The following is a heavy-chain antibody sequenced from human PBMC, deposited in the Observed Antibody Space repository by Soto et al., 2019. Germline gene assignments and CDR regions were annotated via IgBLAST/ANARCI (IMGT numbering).Heavy chain of an antibody. CDR3: ARGSGGLLNYYYGMDV. CDR1: GFTFSSYA. Sequence: GGSLRLSCAASGFTFSSYAMHWVRQAPGRGLERVAVISYDGSNKYYADSVKGRFTISRDNSKNTLYLQMNSLRAEDTAVYYCARGSGGLLNYYYGMDVWGQGSTVTVSS. CDR2: ISYDGSNK. J-gene: IGHJ6*02. V-gene: IGHV3-30-3*01. D-gene: IGHD3-10*01.